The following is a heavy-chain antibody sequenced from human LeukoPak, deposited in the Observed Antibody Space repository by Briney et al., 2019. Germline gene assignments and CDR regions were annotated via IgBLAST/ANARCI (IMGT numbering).Heavy chain of an antibody. Sequence: GASVKVSCKASGYTFTSYDINWVRQATGQGLEWMRWMNPNSGNTGYAQKFQGRVTMTRNTSISTAYMELSSLRSEDTAVYYCATGGSYRYPDFDYWGQGTLVTVSS. CDR1: GYTFTSYD. CDR2: MNPNSGNT. D-gene: IGHD3-16*02. CDR3: ATGGSYRYPDFDY. V-gene: IGHV1-8*01. J-gene: IGHJ4*02.